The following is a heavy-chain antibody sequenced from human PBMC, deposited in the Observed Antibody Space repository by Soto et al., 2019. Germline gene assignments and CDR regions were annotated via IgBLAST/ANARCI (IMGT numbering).Heavy chain of an antibody. CDR1: GFTFNSYA. J-gene: IGHJ5*02. D-gene: IGHD3-10*01. CDR3: AKPPLPILPGIFWFDP. CDR2: ISASGDST. Sequence: EVQLLESGGGLVQPGGSLRLSCAASGFTFNSYAMSWVRQAPGKGLEWVSAISASGDSTYYADAVKGRFTISRDNSKNTMYLEMKSLRAEDTALSYCAKPPLPILPGIFWFDPWGQGTLVTVSS. V-gene: IGHV3-23*01.